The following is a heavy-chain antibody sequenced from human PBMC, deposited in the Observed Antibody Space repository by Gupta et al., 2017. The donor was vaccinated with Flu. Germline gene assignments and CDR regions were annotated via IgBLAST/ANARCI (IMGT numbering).Heavy chain of an antibody. CDR3: ASLEGQLLIDY. Sequence: QLQLQESGPGLVKPSETLSLTCTVSGGSTSSSSHYWGWIRQPQGKGLEWIGTIYYSGSTYYNPSLKSRVTMSVDTSKNQFSLELTSVTAADTAVYFCASLEGQLLIDYWGQGTLVTVSP. D-gene: IGHD2-2*01. J-gene: IGHJ4*02. V-gene: IGHV4-39*01. CDR2: IYYSGST. CDR1: GGSTSSSSHY.